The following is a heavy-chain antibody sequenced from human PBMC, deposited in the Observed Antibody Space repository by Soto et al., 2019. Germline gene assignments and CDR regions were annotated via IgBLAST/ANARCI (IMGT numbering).Heavy chain of an antibody. V-gene: IGHV1-18*04. CDR3: ARVLPYFYDSSGYLDY. J-gene: IGHJ4*02. CDR1: CYSCTRDG. CDR2: ISAYNGNT. Sequence: ASVNDSFCDSCYSCTRDGISRGRQAPGQGLEWMGWISAYNGNTNYAQKLQGRVTMTTDTSTSTAYMELRSLRSDDTAVYYCARVLPYFYDSSGYLDYWGQGTLVTFSS. D-gene: IGHD3-22*01.